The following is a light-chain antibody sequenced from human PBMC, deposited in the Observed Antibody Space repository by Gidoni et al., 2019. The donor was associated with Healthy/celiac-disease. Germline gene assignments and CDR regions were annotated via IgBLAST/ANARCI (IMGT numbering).Light chain of an antibody. CDR2: GAS. Sequence: ELVFTQSPGTLSLSPGERATLSCRASQSVSSSYLAWYQQKPGQAPRLLIYGASSRATGITDRFSGSGSGTDFTLTISRLEPEDFAVYYCQQYGSTYTFGQGTKLEIK. CDR3: QQYGSTYT. CDR1: QSVSSSY. J-gene: IGKJ2*01. V-gene: IGKV3-20*01.